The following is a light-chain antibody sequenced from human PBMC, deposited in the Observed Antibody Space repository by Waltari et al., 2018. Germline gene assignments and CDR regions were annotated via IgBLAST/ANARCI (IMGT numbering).Light chain of an antibody. Sequence: EIVLTQSPGTLSLSPGERATLSCRASQSVSGYLAWYQQKPGQAPRLLIYGASSRPTGIPYRFSGSGSVTDFILTISRLEPEDFAVYFCQQYDISPKTFGQGTKVEIK. CDR3: QQYDISPKT. CDR1: QSVSGY. V-gene: IGKV3-20*01. J-gene: IGKJ1*01. CDR2: GAS.